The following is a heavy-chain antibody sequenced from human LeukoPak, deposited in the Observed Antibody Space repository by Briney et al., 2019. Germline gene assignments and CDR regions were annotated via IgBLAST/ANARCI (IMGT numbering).Heavy chain of an antibody. CDR1: GYTFTKFG. V-gene: IGHV1-18*01. D-gene: IGHD6-13*01. J-gene: IGHJ6*03. CDR3: AREPGYSSSWYYYYYYMDV. Sequence: ASVKVSCKASGYTFTKFGINWVRQAPGQGLEWMGWISPYNGNTKYAQKFQGRVTMATDTSTSTAYMEVRSLRSDDTAVYYCAREPGYSSSWYYYYYYMDVWGKGTTVTISS. CDR2: ISPYNGNT.